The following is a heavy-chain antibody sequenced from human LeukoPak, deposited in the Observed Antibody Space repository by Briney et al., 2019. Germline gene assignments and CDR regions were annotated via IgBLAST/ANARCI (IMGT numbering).Heavy chain of an antibody. CDR3: AKCLGSGWCASSD. Sequence: GGSLRLSCAASGFTFSSNYMSWVRQAPGKGLEWVSVIYSCGSTYYADSVKGRFTISRDNSKNTLYLQMNSLRAEDTAVYYCAKCLGSGWCASSDWGQGTLVTVSS. CDR1: GFTFSSNY. J-gene: IGHJ4*02. CDR2: IYSCGST. V-gene: IGHV3-53*01. D-gene: IGHD6-13*01.